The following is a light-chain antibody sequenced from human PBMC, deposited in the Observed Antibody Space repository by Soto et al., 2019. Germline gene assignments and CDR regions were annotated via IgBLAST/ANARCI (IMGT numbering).Light chain of an antibody. CDR2: EVN. J-gene: IGLJ1*01. CDR3: GSYASGSTNV. V-gene: IGLV2-8*01. CDR1: SSDVGAYEY. Sequence: QSVLTQPPSASGSPGQSVTISCTGTSSDVGAYEYVSWYQQHPGKAPKLMIYEVNKRPSGVPDRFSGSKSGNTASLTVSGLQADDEAYYYCGSYASGSTNVFGTGTKLTVL.